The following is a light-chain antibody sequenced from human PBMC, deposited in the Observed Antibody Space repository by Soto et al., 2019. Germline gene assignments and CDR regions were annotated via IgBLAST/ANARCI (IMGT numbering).Light chain of an antibody. J-gene: IGKJ5*01. CDR1: QSVSSY. Sequence: EIVLTQSPATLSLSPGARATLSCRASQSVSSYLAWYQQRPGQAPRLLIYDASNRATGIPARFSGSGSGTDGTLTIRSLEPEDGTVYDGQQRSNWPITFGQGTRLEIK. CDR3: QQRSNWPIT. V-gene: IGKV3-11*01. CDR2: DAS.